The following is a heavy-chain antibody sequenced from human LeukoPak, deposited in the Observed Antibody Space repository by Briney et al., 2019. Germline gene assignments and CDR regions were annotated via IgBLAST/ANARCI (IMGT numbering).Heavy chain of an antibody. J-gene: IGHJ6*02. V-gene: IGHV1-8*01. CDR2: MNPNSGNT. Sequence: ASVKVSYKASGYTFTSYDINWVRQATGQGLEWMGWMNPNSGNTGYAQKFQGRVTMTRSTSISTAYMELSSLRSEDTAVYYCARQRGYSYTHTYGMDVWGQGTTVTVSS. CDR1: GYTFTSYD. CDR3: ARQRGYSYTHTYGMDV. D-gene: IGHD5-18*01.